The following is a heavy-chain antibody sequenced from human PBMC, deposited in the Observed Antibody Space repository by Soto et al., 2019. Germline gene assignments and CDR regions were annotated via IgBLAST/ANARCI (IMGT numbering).Heavy chain of an antibody. D-gene: IGHD3-3*01. CDR3: AREPVTMPYYYYYYGMDV. CDR1: GGTFSSYA. Sequence: GASVKVSCKASGGTFSSYAISWVRQAPGQGLEWMGGIIPIFGTANYAQKFQGRVTITADESTSTAYMELSSLRSEDTAVYYCAREPVTMPYYYYYYGMDVWGQGTTVTVSS. J-gene: IGHJ6*02. CDR2: IIPIFGTA. V-gene: IGHV1-69*13.